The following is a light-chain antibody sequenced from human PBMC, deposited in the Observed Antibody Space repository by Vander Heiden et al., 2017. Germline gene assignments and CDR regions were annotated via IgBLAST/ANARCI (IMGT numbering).Light chain of an antibody. V-gene: IGKV1-39*01. CDR3: QQSYSTWT. CDR1: QSISSY. J-gene: IGKJ1*01. CDR2: AAS. Sequence: DIQMTQSPSSLSASVGDRVTITCRASQSISSYLNWYQQKPGKAPKLLIYAASRLQSGVPLRFSGSGSGTDFTLTSSRRQTEDFATYYGQQSYSTWTFGQGTKVEIK.